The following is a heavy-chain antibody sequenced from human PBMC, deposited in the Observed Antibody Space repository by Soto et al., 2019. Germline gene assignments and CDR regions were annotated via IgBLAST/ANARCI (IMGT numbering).Heavy chain of an antibody. D-gene: IGHD2-15*01. Sequence: QVQLQESGPGLVKPSQTLSLTCTVSGGSISSGGYFWSWIRQHPGKGLEWIGFIYYSGSTYYNPSIKSRVTISADTSKNQFSLKLSSVTAADTAVYYCAREGVAPYYYYGMDVWGQGTTVTVSS. J-gene: IGHJ6*02. CDR3: AREGVAPYYYYGMDV. CDR2: IYYSGST. CDR1: GGSISSGGYF. V-gene: IGHV4-31*03.